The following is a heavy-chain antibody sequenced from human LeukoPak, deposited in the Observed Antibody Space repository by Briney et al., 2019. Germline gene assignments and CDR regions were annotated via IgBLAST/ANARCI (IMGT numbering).Heavy chain of an antibody. V-gene: IGHV3-23*01. J-gene: IGHJ4*02. CDR3: AKRGGMSYDSSGYYRT. D-gene: IGHD3-22*01. CDR2: ISGSGGST. Sequence: PGGSLRLSCAASGFTFSSYAMSWVRQAPGKGLEWVSAISGSGGSTYYADSVKGRFTISRDNSKNTLYLQMNSLRAEDTAVYYCAKRGGMSYDSSGYYRTWGQGTLVTVSP. CDR1: GFTFSSYA.